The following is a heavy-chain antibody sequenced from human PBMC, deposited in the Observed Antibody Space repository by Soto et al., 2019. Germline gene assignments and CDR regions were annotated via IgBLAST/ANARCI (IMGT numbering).Heavy chain of an antibody. Sequence: QEQLVQSGAEVKKPGASVKVSCKASGYTFTGYYIHWVRQAPGQGLEWMGWITPNTGGTNYAHIFQGRVTVTRDTSINTAYMELSRLTSDDTAVYYCARLNSGYGMDVWGQGTTVTVSS. CDR3: ARLNSGYGMDV. CDR2: ITPNTGGT. D-gene: IGHD6-25*01. V-gene: IGHV1-2*07. CDR1: GYTFTGYY. J-gene: IGHJ6*02.